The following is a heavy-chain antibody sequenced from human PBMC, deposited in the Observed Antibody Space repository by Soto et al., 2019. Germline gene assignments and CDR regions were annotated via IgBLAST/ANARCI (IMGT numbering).Heavy chain of an antibody. V-gene: IGHV3-74*01. D-gene: IGHD6-13*01. CDR3: AREKVAVTGSEGSFDY. CDR2: INRDGATT. Sequence: GGSRRLSCAACGIRIRSHWRNWGRQAPGKGLVWVSRINRDGATTRYVDSVRGRFTISRDNAKNTVYLQMDNLRVDDTVLYYCAREKVAVTGSEGSFDYWGQGALVTVSS. CDR1: GIRIRSHW. J-gene: IGHJ4*02.